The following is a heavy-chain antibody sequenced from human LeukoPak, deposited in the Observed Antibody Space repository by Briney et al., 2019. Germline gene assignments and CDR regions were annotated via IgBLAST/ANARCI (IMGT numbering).Heavy chain of an antibody. Sequence: SETLSLTCTVSGVSISSDDFYWTWIRQHPGKGLEWIGYIFYGGSTYYNPSLKSRVTISVDTSKNQFSLELISVTAADTAVYYCARVPRQLYDSYYLDSWGQGTLVTVSS. CDR2: IFYGGST. J-gene: IGHJ4*02. D-gene: IGHD3-16*01. CDR1: GVSISSDDFY. CDR3: ARVPRQLYDSYYLDS. V-gene: IGHV4-31*03.